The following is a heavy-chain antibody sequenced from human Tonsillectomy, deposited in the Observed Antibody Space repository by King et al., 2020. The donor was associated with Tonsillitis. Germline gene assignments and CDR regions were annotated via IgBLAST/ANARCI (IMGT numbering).Heavy chain of an antibody. Sequence: VQLVESGGDLVQPGGSLRLSCAASGFTFSTYWMHWVRQAPGKGLVWVSHITSDASRTTYADSVKGRFTISRDNAKNTLYLQMNSLRAEDTAVYYCVRDSVASGSFDPWGQGTLVTVPS. CDR2: ITSDASRT. CDR1: GFTFSTYW. V-gene: IGHV3-74*01. D-gene: IGHD3-10*01. CDR3: VRDSVASGSFDP. J-gene: IGHJ5*02.